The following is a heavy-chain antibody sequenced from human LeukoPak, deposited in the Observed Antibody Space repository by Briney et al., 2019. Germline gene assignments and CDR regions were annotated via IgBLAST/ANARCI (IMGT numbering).Heavy chain of an antibody. CDR3: ARAYNWNDKFDY. CDR2: MNPNSGNT. CDR1: GYTFTSYD. V-gene: IGHV1-8*01. J-gene: IGHJ4*02. Sequence: ASVKVSCKASGYTFTSYDINWVRQATGQGLEWMGWMNPNSGNTGYAQKFQGRVTMTRDTSTSTVYMDLSSLRSEDTAVYYCARAYNWNDKFDYWGQGTLVTVSS. D-gene: IGHD1-20*01.